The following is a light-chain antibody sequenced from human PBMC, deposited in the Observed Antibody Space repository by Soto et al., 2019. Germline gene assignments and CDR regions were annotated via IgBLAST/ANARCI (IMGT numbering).Light chain of an antibody. V-gene: IGLV2-8*01. CDR1: SSDIGAYIY. CDR2: EVS. CDR3: SSYAGSNNFV. Sequence: QSVLTQPLSASGSPGQSVTISCTGTSSDIGAYIYVSWYQQHPGKAPKLMISEVSRRPSGVPERFSGSKSGTTASLTVSGLQADDEAHYYCSSYAGSNNFVFGTGTKVTVL. J-gene: IGLJ1*01.